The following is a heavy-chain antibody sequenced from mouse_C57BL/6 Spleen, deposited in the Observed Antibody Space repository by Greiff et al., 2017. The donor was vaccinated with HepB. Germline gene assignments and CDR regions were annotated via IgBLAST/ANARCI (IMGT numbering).Heavy chain of an antibody. CDR1: GFNIKDYY. Sequence: EVQGVESGAELVKPGASVKLSCTASGFNIKDYYMHWVKQRTEQGLEWIGRIDPEDGETKYAPKFQGKATITADTSSNTAYLQLSSLTSEDTAVYYCASPYYSNYWFAYWGQGTLVTVSA. CDR3: ASPYYSNYWFAY. V-gene: IGHV14-2*01. D-gene: IGHD2-5*01. CDR2: IDPEDGET. J-gene: IGHJ3*01.